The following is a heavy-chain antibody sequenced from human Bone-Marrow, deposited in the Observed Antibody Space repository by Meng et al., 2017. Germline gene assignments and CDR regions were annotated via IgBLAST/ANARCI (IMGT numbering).Heavy chain of an antibody. CDR3: ARGGLAGTGYSSGWYSGRFRNWFDP. D-gene: IGHD6-19*01. J-gene: IGHJ5*02. V-gene: IGHV4-4*07. Sequence: SETLSLTCTVPGGSISSYYWSWIRQPAGKGLEWIGRIYTSGSTNYNPSLKSRVTMSVDTSKNQFYLKLSSVTAADTAVYYCARGGLAGTGYSSGWYSGRFRNWFDPWGQGTLVTVSS. CDR2: IYTSGST. CDR1: GGSISSYY.